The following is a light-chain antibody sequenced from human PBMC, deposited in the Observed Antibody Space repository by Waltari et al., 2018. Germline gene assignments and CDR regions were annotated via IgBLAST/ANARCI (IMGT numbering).Light chain of an antibody. V-gene: IGLV1-40*01. CDR3: QSYDSRSAWV. CDR1: SSNTGANYD. Sequence: QSVLTQPPSVSGAPGQRVTISCTGSSSNTGANYDVHWYQHLPGTAPKLLIYGNTNRPSGVPDRFSGSKSGTSASLAINGLQAEDEADYYCQSYDSRSAWVFGGGTKLTVL. CDR2: GNT. J-gene: IGLJ3*02.